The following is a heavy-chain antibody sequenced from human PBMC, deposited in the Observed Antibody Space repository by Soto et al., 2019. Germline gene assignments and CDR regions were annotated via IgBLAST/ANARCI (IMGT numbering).Heavy chain of an antibody. V-gene: IGHV5-10-1*01. CDR3: ARWRLWFGGRSGNYYYYGMDV. Sequence: PGESLKISCKGSGYSFTSYWISWVRQMPGKGLEWMGRIDPSDSYTNYSPSFQGHVTISADKSISTAYLQWSSLKASDTAMYYCARWRLWFGGRSGNYYYYGMDVWGQGTTVTVSS. CDR2: IDPSDSYT. J-gene: IGHJ6*02. D-gene: IGHD3-10*01. CDR1: GYSFTSYW.